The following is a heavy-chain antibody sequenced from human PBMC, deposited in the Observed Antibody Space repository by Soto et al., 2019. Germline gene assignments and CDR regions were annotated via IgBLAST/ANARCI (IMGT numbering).Heavy chain of an antibody. J-gene: IGHJ4*02. CDR1: GGTFSSYA. CDR2: IIPIFGTA. D-gene: IGHD2-15*01. CDR3: ASCGSRYSPDY. V-gene: IGHV1-69*06. Sequence: ASVKVSCKASGGTFSSYAISWVRQAPGQGLEWMGGIIPIFGTANYAQKFQGRVTIPADKSTSTAYMELSSLRSEDTAVYYCASCGSRYSPDYWGQGTLVTVSS.